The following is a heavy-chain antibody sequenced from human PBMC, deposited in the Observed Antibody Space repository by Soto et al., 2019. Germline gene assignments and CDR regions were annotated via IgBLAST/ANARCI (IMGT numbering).Heavy chain of an antibody. D-gene: IGHD1-7*01. CDR2: ISSDGSNK. Sequence: QVQLVESGGGVVQPGRSLRLSCAASGFTFSNYAIHWVRQAPGKGLEWVTFISSDGSNKYYADSVKGRFTISRDNSKNTLYLQMNRLRAEDTAVYYCAKVNNWNYGAFDIWGQGTMVTVSS. CDR3: AKVNNWNYGAFDI. CDR1: GFTFSNYA. V-gene: IGHV3-30*18. J-gene: IGHJ3*02.